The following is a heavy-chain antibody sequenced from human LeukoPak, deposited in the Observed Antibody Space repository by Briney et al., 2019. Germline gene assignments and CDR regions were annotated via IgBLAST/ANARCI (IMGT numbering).Heavy chain of an antibody. CDR2: IIPIFGTA. Sequence: SVKVSCKASGGTFSSYAISWVRQAPGQGLEWMGGIIPIFGTANYAQKFQGRVTNTADESTSTAYMELSSLRSEDTPVYYCARDYLVVATITETYYYYYGMDVWGKGTTVTVSS. J-gene: IGHJ6*04. CDR3: ARDYLVVATITETYYYYYGMDV. V-gene: IGHV1-69*01. D-gene: IGHD5-12*01. CDR1: GGTFSSYA.